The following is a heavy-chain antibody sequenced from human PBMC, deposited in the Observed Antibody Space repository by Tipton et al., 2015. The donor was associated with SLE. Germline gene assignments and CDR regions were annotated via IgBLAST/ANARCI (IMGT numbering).Heavy chain of an antibody. CDR1: GFTFSSYW. J-gene: IGHJ6*03. CDR3: ARGRVVPAAISDYYYYMDV. V-gene: IGHV3-74*01. D-gene: IGHD2-2*02. CDR2: INSDGSST. Sequence: SGFTFSSYWMHWVRQAPGKGLVWVSRINSDGSSTSYADSVKGRFTISRDNAKNTLYLQMNSLRAEDTAVYYCARGRVVPAAISDYYYYMDVWGKGTTVTVSS.